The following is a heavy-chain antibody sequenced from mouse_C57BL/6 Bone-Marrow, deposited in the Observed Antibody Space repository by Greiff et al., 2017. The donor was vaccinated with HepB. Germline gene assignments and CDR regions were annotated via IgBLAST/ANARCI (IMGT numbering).Heavy chain of an antibody. V-gene: IGHV1-52*01. CDR1: GYTFTSYW. J-gene: IGHJ3*01. CDR3: ARGGTAWFAY. Sequence: QVQLQQPGAELVRPGSSVKLSCKASGYTFTSYWMHWVKQRPIQGLEWIGNIDPSDSETHYNQKFKDKATLIVDKSSSTAYMQLSILTSEASAVYYCARGGTAWFAYWGQGTLVTVSA. CDR2: IDPSDSET.